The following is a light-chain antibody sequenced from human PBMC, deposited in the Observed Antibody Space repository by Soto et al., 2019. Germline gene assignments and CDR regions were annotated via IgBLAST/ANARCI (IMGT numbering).Light chain of an antibody. V-gene: IGKV1-5*01. CDR2: DAS. Sequence: DFQMTQSPSSLSASVGDRVTITCRASQSISSWLAWYQQKPGKAPKLLIYDASSLKSGVPSRFSGSGSGTEFTLTISSLHPDDFATYYCQQYSVYPLTFGPGTKVDI. CDR1: QSISSW. CDR3: QQYSVYPLT. J-gene: IGKJ3*01.